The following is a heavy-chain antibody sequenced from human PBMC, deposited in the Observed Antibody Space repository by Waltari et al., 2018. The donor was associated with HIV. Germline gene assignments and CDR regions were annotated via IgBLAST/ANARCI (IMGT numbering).Heavy chain of an antibody. CDR1: GYTFTSSE. J-gene: IGHJ4*02. D-gene: IGHD2-21*02. CDR3: GRSKVTYFDY. Sequence: QVNLVQSGVEVKKPGASVKVSCKTSGYTFTSSELSWMRQAPGQGLECMGWIRPHNGDTNYVQKFQGRGSMTADTSTRTAYMELRSLRSDDTAVYYCGRSKVTYFDYWGQGTLVTVSS. V-gene: IGHV1-18*01. CDR2: IRPHNGDT.